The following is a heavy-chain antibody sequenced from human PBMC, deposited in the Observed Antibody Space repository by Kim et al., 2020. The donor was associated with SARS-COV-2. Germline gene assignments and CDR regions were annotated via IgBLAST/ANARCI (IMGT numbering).Heavy chain of an antibody. Sequence: TPSLKSRVTISVDTSKNQFSRKLSSVTAADTAVYYCARVDYYDSSGLIGYWGQGTLVTVSS. V-gene: IGHV4-39*07. CDR3: ARVDYYDSSGLIGY. D-gene: IGHD3-22*01. J-gene: IGHJ4*02.